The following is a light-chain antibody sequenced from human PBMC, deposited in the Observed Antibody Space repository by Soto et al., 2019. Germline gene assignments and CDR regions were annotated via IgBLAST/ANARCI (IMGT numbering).Light chain of an antibody. V-gene: IGLV1-40*01. CDR3: QSYDSSLSDVV. J-gene: IGLJ2*01. CDR2: GNS. Sequence: QSVLTQPPSVSGAPGQRVTIYCTGSSSNIGAGYDVHWYQQLPGTAPKLLIYGNSNRPSGVPDRFSGSKSGTSASLAITGLQAEDEADYYCQSYDSSLSDVVFGEGTKLTVL. CDR1: SSNIGAGYD.